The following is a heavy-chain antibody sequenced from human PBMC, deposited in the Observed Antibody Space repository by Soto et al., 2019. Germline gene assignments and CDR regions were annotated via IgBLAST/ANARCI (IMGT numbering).Heavy chain of an antibody. CDR3: ARDTGPTHGSPFDC. V-gene: IGHV3-33*01. Sequence: TGGSLRLSCAASGFTFSSYAMHWVRQAPGKGLEWVSIIWYDGSNKYYADSVKGRFTISRDNSKNTLYLQMNSLRAEHTAVYYCARDTGPTHGSPFDCWGQGNLVTVSS. CDR1: GFTFSSYA. CDR2: IWYDGSNK. J-gene: IGHJ4*02. D-gene: IGHD3-10*01.